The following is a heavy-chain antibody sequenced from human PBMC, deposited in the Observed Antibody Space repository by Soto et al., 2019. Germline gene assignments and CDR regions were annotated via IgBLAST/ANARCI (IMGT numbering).Heavy chain of an antibody. J-gene: IGHJ1*01. CDR3: AKDGGYSTLAEYFQH. CDR2: ISGSGGST. D-gene: IGHD4-4*01. V-gene: IGHV3-23*01. Sequence: EVQLLESGGTLVQPGGSLRLSCAASGFTFSDYAMSWVRQAPGKGLEWVSAISGSGGSTYYADSVKGRFTISRDNSQNTLYLQMKSLRVDDTAVFYCAKDGGYSTLAEYFQHWGRDTLITVSS. CDR1: GFTFSDYA.